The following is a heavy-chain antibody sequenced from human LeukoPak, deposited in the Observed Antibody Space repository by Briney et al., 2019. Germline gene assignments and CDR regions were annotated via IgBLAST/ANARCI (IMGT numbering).Heavy chain of an antibody. CDR2: IIPILGIA. J-gene: IGHJ4*02. V-gene: IGHV1-69*04. Sequence: ASVKVSCKASGGTFSSYAISWVRQAPGQGLEWMGRIIPILGIANYAQKFQGRATITADKSTSTAYMELSSLRSEDTAVYYCASETGEDSSGYYSDYWGQGTLVTVSS. CDR3: ASETGEDSSGYYSDY. D-gene: IGHD3-22*01. CDR1: GGTFSSYA.